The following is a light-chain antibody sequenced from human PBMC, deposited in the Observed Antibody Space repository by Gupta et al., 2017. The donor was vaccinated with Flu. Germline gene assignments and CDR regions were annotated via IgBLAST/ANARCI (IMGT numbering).Light chain of an antibody. CDR2: EVS. V-gene: IGLV2-14*01. CDR3: SSYTSSSTWV. J-gene: IGLJ3*02. Sequence: QSALTQPASVSGSPGQSITISCTGTSSDVGGYNYVSWYQQHPGKAPKLMSYEVSNRPSGVSNRFAGSKSGYTASLTISGLQAEDEAYYYCSSYTSSSTWVFGGGTKLTVL. CDR1: SSDVGGYNY.